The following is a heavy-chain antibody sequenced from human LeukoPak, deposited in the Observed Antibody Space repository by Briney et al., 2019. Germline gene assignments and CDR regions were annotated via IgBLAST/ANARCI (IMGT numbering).Heavy chain of an antibody. V-gene: IGHV3-23*01. Sequence: PGGSLRLSCAASGFTFSSYAMSWVRQAPGKGLEWVSAISGSGGSTYYADSVKGRFTISRDNSKNTLYLQMSSLRAEDTAVYYCAKDGEYYGSGSYSDYWGQGTLVTVSS. CDR1: GFTFSSYA. D-gene: IGHD3-10*01. CDR2: ISGSGGST. J-gene: IGHJ4*02. CDR3: AKDGEYYGSGSYSDY.